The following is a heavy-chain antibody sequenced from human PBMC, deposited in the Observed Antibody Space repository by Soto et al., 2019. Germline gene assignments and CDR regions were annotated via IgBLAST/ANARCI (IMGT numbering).Heavy chain of an antibody. CDR2: ISSGSAFI. CDR3: TRDQGGSYDSWFDP. D-gene: IGHD1-26*01. V-gene: IGHV3-21*01. Sequence: EVQVVESGGGLVKPGGSLRLSCNFTFSMYSMNWVRQAPGKGLEWVASISSGSAFIKYADSVKGRFSISRDNAKNSVSLQMNRLRAEDTAMYYCTRDQGGSYDSWFDPWGRVTLVTVSS. J-gene: IGHJ5*02. CDR1: TFSMYS.